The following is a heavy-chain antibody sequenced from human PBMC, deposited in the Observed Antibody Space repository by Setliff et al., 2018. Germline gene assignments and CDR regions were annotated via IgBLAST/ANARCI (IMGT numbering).Heavy chain of an antibody. CDR3: ARGSRGFDY. CDR1: GGSITSSTYY. V-gene: IGHV4-39*01. J-gene: IGHJ4*02. CDR2: VDYSGNT. Sequence: PSETLSLTCTVSGGSITSSTYYWGWIRQPPGKGLEWIGSVDYSGNTYHNPSLKSRVTMSADTSKNQFSLKLSSVTATDTALYYCARGSRGFDYWGQGALVTVSS.